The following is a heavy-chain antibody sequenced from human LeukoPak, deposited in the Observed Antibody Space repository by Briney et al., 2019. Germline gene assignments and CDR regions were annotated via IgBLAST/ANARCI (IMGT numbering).Heavy chain of an antibody. J-gene: IGHJ6*03. CDR1: GFTFSSYE. CDR2: ISSSGRII. V-gene: IGHV3-48*03. D-gene: IGHD4-17*01. Sequence: TGGSLRLSCAASGFTFSSYEMNWVRQAPGKGLEWVSYISSSGRIISYADSVKGRFTISRDNAKNSLYLQMNSLRAEDTAVYYCARDVPCDYHMGYYMDVWGKGTTVTVSS. CDR3: ARDVPCDYHMGYYMDV.